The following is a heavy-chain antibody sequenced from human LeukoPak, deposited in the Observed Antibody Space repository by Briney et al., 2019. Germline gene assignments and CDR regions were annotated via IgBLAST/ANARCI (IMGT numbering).Heavy chain of an antibody. V-gene: IGHV3-74*01. J-gene: IGHJ4*02. D-gene: IGHD2/OR15-2a*01. Sequence: WGALRLSLGGSGDYWMDWVRPAPGEGLVWVSHINSDGSWTSYADSVKGRFTISKDNAKNTVYLQMNSLRAEDTAVYYCVSFYETYWGRGTLVTVSS. CDR3: VSFYETY. CDR2: INSDGSWT. CDR1: GDYW.